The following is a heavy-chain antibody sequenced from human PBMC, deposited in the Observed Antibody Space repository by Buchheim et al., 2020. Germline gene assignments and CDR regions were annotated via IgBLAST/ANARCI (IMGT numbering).Heavy chain of an antibody. J-gene: IGHJ4*02. D-gene: IGHD2-15*01. CDR1: GFTLSDRY. V-gene: IGHV3-72*01. CDR3: ARVGPKYSLDF. Sequence: EVQLVESGGDLVQPGGSLRLSCEASGFTLSDRYMDWVRRAPGKGLEWVGRIRNKANGSTTEYATSVKGRFTVSRDDSRTLLYLQMDSLKTDDTATYYCARVGPKYSLDFWGQGTL. CDR2: IRNKANGSTT.